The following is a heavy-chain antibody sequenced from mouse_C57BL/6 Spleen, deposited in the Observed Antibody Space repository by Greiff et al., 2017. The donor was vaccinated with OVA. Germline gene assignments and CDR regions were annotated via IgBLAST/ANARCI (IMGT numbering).Heavy chain of an antibody. D-gene: IGHD2-2*01. Sequence: EVQVVESGGGLVQPKGSLKLSCAASGFGFNTYAMNWVRQAPGKGLEWVARIRSKSNNYATYYADSVKDRFAISRDDSESMLYLQMNNLKTEDTAMYYCVRLRYGYDGYFDVWGTGTTVTVSS. CDR3: VRLRYGYDGYFDV. V-gene: IGHV10-1*01. CDR2: IRSKSNNYAT. CDR1: GFGFNTYA. J-gene: IGHJ1*03.